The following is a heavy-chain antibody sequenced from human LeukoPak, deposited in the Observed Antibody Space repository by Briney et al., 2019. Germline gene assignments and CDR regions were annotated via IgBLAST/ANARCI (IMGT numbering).Heavy chain of an antibody. V-gene: IGHV3-23*01. CDR2: VRGSGTNA. D-gene: IGHD3-3*01. CDR3: AKDFKYYDFWSFYPTPYYYYMDV. Sequence: GGSLRLSCAASGFIFRNFAMSWVRQAPGKGLEWVSSVRGSGTNAIYADSVKGRFTISRDNSENSLYLQMNSLGAEDTAVYYCAKDFKYYDFWSFYPTPYYYYMDVWGKGTTVTVSS. J-gene: IGHJ6*03. CDR1: GFIFRNFA.